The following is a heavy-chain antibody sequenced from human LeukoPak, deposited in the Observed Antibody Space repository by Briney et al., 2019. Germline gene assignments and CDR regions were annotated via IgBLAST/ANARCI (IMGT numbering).Heavy chain of an antibody. CDR3: AKKVVALPGPDAFDI. D-gene: IGHD3-22*01. V-gene: IGHV3-23*01. Sequence: GGSLRLSCAASGFTFRSYAMSWVRQAPGKGLEWVSAISGSGGSTYYADSVKGRFAISRDNSKNTLYLQMNSLRADDTAVYYCAKKVVALPGPDAFDIWGQGTMVTVSS. CDR2: ISGSGGST. J-gene: IGHJ3*02. CDR1: GFTFRSYA.